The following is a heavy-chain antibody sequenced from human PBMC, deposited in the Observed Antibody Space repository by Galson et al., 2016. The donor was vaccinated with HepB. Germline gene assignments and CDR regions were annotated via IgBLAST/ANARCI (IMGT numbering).Heavy chain of an antibody. J-gene: IGHJ6*02. CDR2: INQDGSVK. D-gene: IGHD3-22*01. Sequence: SLRLSCAASGFTFSNYWMTWVRQAPGKGLEWVANINQDGSVKYYVDSVKGRFTISRDNAENSLRLQMDSLRAEDRSVYYCARDPPHYYDNNYDMDVWAKGPRSPSP. CDR3: ARDPPHYYDNNYDMDV. CDR1: GFTFSNYW. V-gene: IGHV3-7*03.